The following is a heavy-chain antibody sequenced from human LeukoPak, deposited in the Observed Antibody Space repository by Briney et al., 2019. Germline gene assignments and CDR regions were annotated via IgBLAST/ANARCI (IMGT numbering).Heavy chain of an antibody. D-gene: IGHD3-16*01. J-gene: IGHJ3*02. CDR1: GFTFGSYW. CDR2: INSDGSST. Sequence: GGSLRLSCAASGFTFGSYWMHWVRQAPGKGLVWVSRINSDGSSTSYADSVKGRFTISRDNAKNTLYLQMNSLRAEDTAVYYCARAGRAVGDAFDIWGQGTMVTVSS. CDR3: ARAGRAVGDAFDI. V-gene: IGHV3-74*01.